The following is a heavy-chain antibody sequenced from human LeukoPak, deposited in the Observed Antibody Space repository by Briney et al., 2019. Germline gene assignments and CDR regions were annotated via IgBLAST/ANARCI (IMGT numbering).Heavy chain of an antibody. CDR2: IYYSGST. Sequence: SETLSLTCTVSGGSISSSSYYWGWIRQPPGKGLEWIGSIYYSGSTYYNPSLKSRVTISVDTSKNQFSLKLSSVTAADTAVYYCARHTPPYDFWSGYWNYFDYWGQGTLVTVSS. D-gene: IGHD3-3*01. CDR1: GGSISSSSYY. V-gene: IGHV4-39*01. CDR3: ARHTPPYDFWSGYWNYFDY. J-gene: IGHJ4*02.